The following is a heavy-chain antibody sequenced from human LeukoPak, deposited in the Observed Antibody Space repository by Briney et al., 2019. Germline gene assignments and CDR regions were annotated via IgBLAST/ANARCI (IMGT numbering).Heavy chain of an antibody. Sequence: PGRSLRLSCAASGFTFSSYAMHWVRQAPGKGLEWVAVISYDGSNKYYADSVKGRFTISRDNSKNTLYLQMNSLRAEDTAVYYCARDLYYYGSGSYVPGLPDYWGQGTLVTVSS. J-gene: IGHJ4*02. CDR1: GFTFSSYA. V-gene: IGHV3-30-3*01. CDR2: ISYDGSNK. CDR3: ARDLYYYGSGSYVPGLPDY. D-gene: IGHD3-10*01.